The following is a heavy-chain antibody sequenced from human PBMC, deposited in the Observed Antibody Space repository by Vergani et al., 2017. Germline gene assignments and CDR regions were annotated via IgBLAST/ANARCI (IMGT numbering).Heavy chain of an antibody. J-gene: IGHJ4*02. CDR3: AKAKWELDYFDY. V-gene: IGHV3-21*01. CDR2: ISSSSSYI. CDR1: GFTFSSYS. D-gene: IGHD1-26*01. Sequence: EVQLVESGGGLVQPGGSLRLSCAASGFTFSSYSMNWVRQAPGKGLEWVSSISSSSSYIYYADSVKGRFTISRDNAKNSLYLQMNSLRAEDTAVYYCAKAKWELDYFDYWGQGTLVTVSS.